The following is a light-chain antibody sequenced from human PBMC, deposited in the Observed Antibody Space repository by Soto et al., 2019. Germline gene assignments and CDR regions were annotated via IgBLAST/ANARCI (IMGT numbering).Light chain of an antibody. J-gene: IGKJ4*01. V-gene: IGKV3-15*01. CDR3: QQYNNWPPRIT. CDR1: QSVSSN. Sequence: EIVMTQSPATLSVSPGERATLSCRASQSVSSNLAWYQQKPGQAPRLLIYGVSTRATGIPVRFSGSGSGTEFTITISSLQSEDFAVYYCQQYNNWPPRITFGGGTKVEIK. CDR2: GVS.